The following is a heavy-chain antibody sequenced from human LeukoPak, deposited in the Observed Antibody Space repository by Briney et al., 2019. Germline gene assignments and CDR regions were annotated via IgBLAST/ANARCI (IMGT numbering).Heavy chain of an antibody. D-gene: IGHD3-3*01. CDR2: INHSGST. Sequence: PSETLSLTCAVYGGSFSGYYWSWIRQPPGKGLEWIGEINHSGSTNYNPSLKSRVTISVDTSKNQFSLKLSFVTAADTAVYYCVTVYYDFWGGYFEPRHFDYWGQGTLVTVSS. V-gene: IGHV4-34*01. J-gene: IGHJ4*02. CDR1: GGSFSGYY. CDR3: VTVYYDFWGGYFEPRHFDY.